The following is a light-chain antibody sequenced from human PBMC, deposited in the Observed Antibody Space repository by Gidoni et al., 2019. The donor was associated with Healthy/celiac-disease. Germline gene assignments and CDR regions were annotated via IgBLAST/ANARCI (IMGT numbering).Light chain of an antibody. J-gene: IGKJ1*01. Sequence: EIVMTQSPATLSVSPGERAPLSCRASQSVSSNLAWYQQKPGQAPRLLIYGASTRDTGIPARFSGSGSGTEFTLTISSLQSEDFAVYYCQQYNNWPPWTFGQGTKVEIK. CDR2: GAS. CDR1: QSVSSN. V-gene: IGKV3-15*01. CDR3: QQYNNWPPWT.